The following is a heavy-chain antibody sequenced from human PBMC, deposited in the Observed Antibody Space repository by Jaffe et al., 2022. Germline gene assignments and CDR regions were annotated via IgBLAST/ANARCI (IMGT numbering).Heavy chain of an antibody. CDR2: ISSSSSYI. D-gene: IGHD3-3*01. J-gene: IGHJ6*03. V-gene: IGHV3-21*01. CDR1: GFTFSSYS. CDR3: AREISITIFGVVIITEGHYYYYYMDV. Sequence: EVQLVESGGGLVKPGGSLRLSCAASGFTFSSYSMNWVRQAPGKGLEWVSSISSSSSYIYYADSVKGRFTISRDNAKNSLYLQMNSLRAEDTAVYYCAREISITIFGVVIITEGHYYYYYMDVWGKGTTVTVSS.